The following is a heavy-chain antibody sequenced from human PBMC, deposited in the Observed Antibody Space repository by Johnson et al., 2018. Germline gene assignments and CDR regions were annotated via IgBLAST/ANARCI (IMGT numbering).Heavy chain of an antibody. CDR3: ARVRYYDYVWGSYRYPDAFDI. CDR2: IYYSGST. J-gene: IGHJ3*02. D-gene: IGHD3-16*02. V-gene: IGHV4-59*01. Sequence: QVQLQEAGPGLVKPSETLSLTCTVSGGSISSYYWSWIRQPPGKGLEWIGYIYYSGSTNYNTSLKSRVTISVDTSKNQFSLKLSPVTAAATAVYYCARVRYYDYVWGSYRYPDAFDIWGQGTMVTVSS. CDR1: GGSISSYY.